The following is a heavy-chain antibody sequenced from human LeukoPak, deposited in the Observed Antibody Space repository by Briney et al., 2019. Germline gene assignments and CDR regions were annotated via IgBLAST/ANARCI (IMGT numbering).Heavy chain of an antibody. J-gene: IGHJ2*01. V-gene: IGHV3-11*01. CDR2: ISSGSTI. CDR1: GFTFTDYY. Sequence: GGSLRLSCAASGFTFTDYYMSWIRQAPGKGLEWLSYISSGSTIYYADSVKGRFTISRDSAKNSLYLQMNSLRADDTAVYYCARMARAVVVSWYFDLWGRGTLVTVSS. CDR3: ARMARAVVVSWYFDL. D-gene: IGHD3-22*01.